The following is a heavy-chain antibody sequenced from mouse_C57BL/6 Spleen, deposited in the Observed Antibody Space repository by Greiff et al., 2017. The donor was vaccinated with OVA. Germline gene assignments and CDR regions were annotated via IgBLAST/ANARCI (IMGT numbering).Heavy chain of an antibody. V-gene: IGHV5-6*01. J-gene: IGHJ1*03. CDR1: GFTFSSSG. CDR3: ARQDGSSLPWYFDV. D-gene: IGHD1-1*01. Sequence: EVQLVESGGDLVKPGGSLKLSCAASGFTFSSSGMSWVRQTPDKRLEWVATIISGGSYTSYPDSVKGRFTIPRDNAKNTQYLQMSSLKSEDTAMYYCARQDGSSLPWYFDVWGTGTTVTVSS. CDR2: IISGGSYT.